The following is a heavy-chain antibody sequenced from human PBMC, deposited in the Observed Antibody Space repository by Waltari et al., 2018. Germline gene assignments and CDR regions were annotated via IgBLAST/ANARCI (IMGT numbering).Heavy chain of an antibody. V-gene: IGHV3-74*01. D-gene: IGHD4-4*01. CDR1: GFTFSGYW. CDR2: INTDGSST. CDR3: ARDPDDYSNY. Sequence: EVQLVESGGGLVQPGGSLRLSCAAAGFTFSGYWIPWVRQAPGKGLVWVACINTDGSSTSYAHSVKGRFTISRDNAKNTLYLQMTSLRADDTAVYYCARDPDDYSNYWGQGTLVTVSS. J-gene: IGHJ4*02.